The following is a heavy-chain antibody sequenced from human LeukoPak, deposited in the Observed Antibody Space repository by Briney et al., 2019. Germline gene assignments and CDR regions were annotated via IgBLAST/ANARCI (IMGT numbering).Heavy chain of an antibody. Sequence: GGSLRLSCAASGFTFSSYSMNWVRPAPGKGLEWVSSISSSSSYIYYADSVKGRFTISRDNAKNSLYLQMNSLRAEDTAVYYCASFLTTVTPSPKNYYYYGMDVWGQGTTVTVSS. V-gene: IGHV3-21*01. CDR1: GFTFSSYS. J-gene: IGHJ6*02. D-gene: IGHD4-17*01. CDR3: ASFLTTVTPSPKNYYYYGMDV. CDR2: ISSSSSYI.